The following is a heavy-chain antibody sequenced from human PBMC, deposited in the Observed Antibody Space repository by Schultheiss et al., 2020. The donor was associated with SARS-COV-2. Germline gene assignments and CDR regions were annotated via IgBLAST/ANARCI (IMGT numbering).Heavy chain of an antibody. J-gene: IGHJ5*02. CDR2: IKQDGSEK. D-gene: IGHD6-13*01. CDR1: GFTFSSYW. V-gene: IGHV3-7*03. CDR3: ARLITIAAAGTGWFDP. Sequence: GGSLRLSCAASGFTFSSYWMSWVRQAPGKGLEWVANIKQDGSEKYYVDSVKGRFTISRDNAKNSLYLQMNSLRAEDTAVYYCARLITIAAAGTGWFDPWGQGTLVTVSS.